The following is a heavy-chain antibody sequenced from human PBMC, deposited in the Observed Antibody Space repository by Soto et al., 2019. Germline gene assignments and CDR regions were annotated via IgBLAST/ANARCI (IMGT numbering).Heavy chain of an antibody. J-gene: IGHJ3*02. CDR3: ARDGLPFALDI. V-gene: IGHV3-7*03. D-gene: IGHD3-16*01. CDR1: GFTFSRHW. Sequence: PGGSLRLSCAASGFTFSRHWMSWVRQAPGKGLEWVAKIKEDGSEKNYVDSVKGRFTISRDNAKNSLYLQMNSLRAEDTAVYYCARDGLPFALDIWGQGTMVT. CDR2: IKEDGSEK.